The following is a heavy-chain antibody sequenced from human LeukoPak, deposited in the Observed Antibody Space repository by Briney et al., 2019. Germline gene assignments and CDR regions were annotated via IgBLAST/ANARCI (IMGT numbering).Heavy chain of an antibody. V-gene: IGHV4-34*01. CDR1: GGSFSGYY. CDR2: INHSGST. D-gene: IGHD2-15*01. Sequence: NTSETLSLTCAVYGGSFSGYYWSWIRQPPGKGLEWIGEINHSGSTNYNPSLKSRVTIPVDTSKNQFSLKLSSVTAADTAVYYCARETRSGGSLLRGNWFDPWGQGTLVTVSS. J-gene: IGHJ5*02. CDR3: ARETRSGGSLLRGNWFDP.